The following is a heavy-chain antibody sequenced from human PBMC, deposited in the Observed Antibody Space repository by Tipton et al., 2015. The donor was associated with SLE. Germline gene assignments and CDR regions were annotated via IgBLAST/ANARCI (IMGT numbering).Heavy chain of an antibody. CDR3: VRALWLDKDFAVAPPGIRLRASDI. J-gene: IGHJ3*02. V-gene: IGHV4-39*07. D-gene: IGHD2-2*02. CDR1: GDSITRSSFY. CDR2: IYYSGTAH. Sequence: TLSLTCTVSGDSITRSSFYWGWIRQPPGKGLEWIGSIYYSGTAHYENPSLKSRVTISIDTSENQFSLKLTSATAADTAVYYCVRALWLDKDFAVAPPGIRLRASDIWGQGTMVTVSS.